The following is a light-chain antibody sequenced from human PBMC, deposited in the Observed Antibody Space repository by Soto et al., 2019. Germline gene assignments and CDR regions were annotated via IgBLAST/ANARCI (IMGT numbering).Light chain of an antibody. J-gene: IGLJ1*01. V-gene: IGLV2-14*01. CDR3: SSYTASVAPYV. CDR1: SSDVGNGYDS. Sequence: ALTQPASVSGSPGQSITISCSGSSSDVGNGYDSVSWYQQHPGKAPKLIIYEVTNRPSGVSSRFSGSKSGNTASLTISGLQAEDEADSYCSSYTASVAPYVFGTGTKVTVL. CDR2: EVT.